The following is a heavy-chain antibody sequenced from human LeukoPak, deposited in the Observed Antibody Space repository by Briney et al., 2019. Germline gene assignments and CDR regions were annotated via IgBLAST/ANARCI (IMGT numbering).Heavy chain of an antibody. CDR3: ARDVEGGTFDI. V-gene: IGHV3-23*01. Sequence: QPGGSLRLSCAASGFTFNSYAMSWVRQAPGKGLEWVSAISPGGSDTYYADSVRGRFTISRDNSKNTLYLQMSSLRAEDSAVYFCARDVEGGTFDIWGQGTTVTVSS. D-gene: IGHD3-10*02. CDR2: ISPGGSDT. J-gene: IGHJ3*02. CDR1: GFTFNSYA.